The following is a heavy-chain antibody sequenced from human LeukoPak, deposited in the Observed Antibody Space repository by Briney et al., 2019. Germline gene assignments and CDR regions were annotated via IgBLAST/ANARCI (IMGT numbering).Heavy chain of an antibody. CDR2: TSTSSSYI. J-gene: IGHJ3*02. CDR1: GFTFSSYI. CDR3: ARAPAAAGTDAFDI. Sequence: GGSLRLSCAASGFTFSSYIMNWVRQAPGKGLEWVSSTSTSSSYIYYADPVKGRFTISRDNAKKSLYLQMNSLRAEDTAVYYCARAPAAAGTDAFDIWGQGTMVTVSS. V-gene: IGHV3-21*01. D-gene: IGHD6-13*01.